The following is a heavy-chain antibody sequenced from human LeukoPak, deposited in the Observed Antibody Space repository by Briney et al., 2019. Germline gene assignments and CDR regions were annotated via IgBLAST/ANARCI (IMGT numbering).Heavy chain of an antibody. Sequence: PGGSLRLSWAPSGFTLEDYAMHGVRQAPGRGLEGVSGISWNSGSIGYADSVKGRFTISRDNAKNSLYLQMNSLRAEDTALYYCAKVWRSGWYGDYYFDYWGQGTLVTVSS. V-gene: IGHV3-9*01. CDR3: AKVWRSGWYGDYYFDY. CDR2: ISWNSGSI. D-gene: IGHD6-19*01. CDR1: GFTLEDYA. J-gene: IGHJ4*02.